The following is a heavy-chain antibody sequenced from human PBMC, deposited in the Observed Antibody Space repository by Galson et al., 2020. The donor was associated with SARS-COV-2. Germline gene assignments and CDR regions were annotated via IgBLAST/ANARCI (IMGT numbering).Heavy chain of an antibody. CDR2: IWSDGSAK. CDR3: AKGSRRYFDWLPEFDY. D-gene: IGHD3-9*01. J-gene: IGHJ4*02. CDR1: GFTFSSYG. V-gene: IGHV3-33*06. Sequence: GGSLRLSCAASGFTFSSYGMHWVRQAPGKGLQWVALIWSDGSAKHYADSVKGRFTISRENSKNTLYLQMSSLRGEDTAIYYCAKGSRRYFDWLPEFDYWGQGTLVTVSS.